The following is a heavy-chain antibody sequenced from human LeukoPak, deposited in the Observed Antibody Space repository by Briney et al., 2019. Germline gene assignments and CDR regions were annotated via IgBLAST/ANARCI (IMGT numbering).Heavy chain of an antibody. CDR2: IKSKTDGGTT. CDR1: GFTFNNAW. Sequence: GGSLRLSCAASGFTFNNAWMGWVRQAPGKGLEWVGRIKSKTDGGTTDYAAPVKGRFTISRDDSKSTLYLQLNSLKTEDTAVYYCTTVSSVRLYHYYYYSLDVWGEGTTVTVSS. J-gene: IGHJ6*04. V-gene: IGHV3-15*01. D-gene: IGHD6-19*01. CDR3: TTVSSVRLYHYYYYSLDV.